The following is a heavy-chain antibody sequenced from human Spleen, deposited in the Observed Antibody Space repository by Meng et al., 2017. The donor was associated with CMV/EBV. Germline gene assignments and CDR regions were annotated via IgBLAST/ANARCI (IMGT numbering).Heavy chain of an antibody. Sequence: GESLKISCAASGFTFSSYWMSWVRQAPGKGLEWVANIKQDGSEKYYVDSVKGRFTISRDNAKNSLYLQMNSLRAEDTAVYYCAKLYYYDSSGFHGMDVWGQGTTVTVSS. CDR2: IKQDGSEK. V-gene: IGHV3-7*03. CDR1: GFTFSSYW. CDR3: AKLYYYDSSGFHGMDV. D-gene: IGHD3-22*01. J-gene: IGHJ6*02.